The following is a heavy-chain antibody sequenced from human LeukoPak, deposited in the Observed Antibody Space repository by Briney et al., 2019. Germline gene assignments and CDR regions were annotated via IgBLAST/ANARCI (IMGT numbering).Heavy chain of an antibody. V-gene: IGHV4-34*01. D-gene: IGHD1-14*01. CDR1: GGSFSGYY. CDR3: ARGRRYSDY. Sequence: SETLSLTCAVYGGSFSGYYWSWIRQPPGKGLEWIGEINHSGSTNYNPSLKSRVTISVDTSKNQFSLKLSSVTAADTAVYYCARGRRYSDYWGQGTLVTVSS. J-gene: IGHJ4*02. CDR2: INHSGST.